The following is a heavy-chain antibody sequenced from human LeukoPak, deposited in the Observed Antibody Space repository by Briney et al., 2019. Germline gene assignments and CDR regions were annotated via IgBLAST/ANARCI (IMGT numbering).Heavy chain of an antibody. V-gene: IGHV3-48*01. CDR3: ARGGQGYDLNWFDP. J-gene: IGHJ5*02. D-gene: IGHD3-3*01. CDR2: IRSSSSTI. CDR1: EFTFSSYS. Sequence: GGSLRLSCAASEFTFSSYSMNWVRQAPGKGLEWVSYIRSSSSTIYYADSVKGRFTISRDNSKNTLYLQMNSLRAEDTAVYYCARGGQGYDLNWFDPWGQGTLVTVSS.